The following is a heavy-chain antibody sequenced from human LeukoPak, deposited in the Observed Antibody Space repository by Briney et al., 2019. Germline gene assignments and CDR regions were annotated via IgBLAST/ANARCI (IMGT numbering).Heavy chain of an antibody. V-gene: IGHV4-34*01. Sequence: SETLSLTCTVSGGSISSYYWNWIRQPPGKGLEWIGEINHSGSTNCNPSLKSRVTISVDTSKNQFSLKLSSVTAADTAVYYCARGVLRYFDWSPGYFDYWGQGTLVTVSS. CDR2: INHSGST. J-gene: IGHJ4*02. D-gene: IGHD3-9*01. CDR1: GGSISSYY. CDR3: ARGVLRYFDWSPGYFDY.